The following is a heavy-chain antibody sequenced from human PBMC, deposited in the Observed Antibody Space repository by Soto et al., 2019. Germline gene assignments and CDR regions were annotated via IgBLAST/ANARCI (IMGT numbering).Heavy chain of an antibody. D-gene: IGHD6-19*01. V-gene: IGHV1-3*01. Sequence: GASVKVSCKASGYTFTSYAMHWVRQAPGQRLEWMGWINAGNGNTKYSQKFQGRVTITRDTSASTAYMELSSLRSEDTAVYYCCIESIAVAGSWFDPWGQGTLVTVSS. CDR3: CIESIAVAGSWFDP. CDR1: GYTFTSYA. J-gene: IGHJ5*02. CDR2: INAGNGNT.